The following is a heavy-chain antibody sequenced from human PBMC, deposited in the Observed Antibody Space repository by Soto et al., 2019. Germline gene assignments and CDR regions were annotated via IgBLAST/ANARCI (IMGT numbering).Heavy chain of an antibody. CDR2: INHSGAT. D-gene: IGHD6-13*01. V-gene: IGHV4-34*01. CDR1: GGSFSGYY. J-gene: IGHJ4*02. Sequence: TLSLTCAVYGGSFSGYYWSWIRQPPGKGLEWIGEINHSGATYYSPSLKTRVTLFVDTSKNLFSLRLNSVTAADTAIYYCAAQISSAGHYWGQGTLVTVSS. CDR3: AAQISSAGHY.